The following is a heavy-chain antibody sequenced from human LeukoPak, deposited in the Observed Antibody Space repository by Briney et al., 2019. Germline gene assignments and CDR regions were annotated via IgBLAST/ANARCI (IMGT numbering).Heavy chain of an antibody. CDR2: VKQDGSEK. CDR1: GFPFSSSW. J-gene: IGHJ4*02. D-gene: IGHD3-9*01. V-gene: IGHV3-7*04. CDR3: ARAYDILTGYTPWVG. Sequence: GGSLRLSCAASGFPFSSSWMSWVRQAPGKGLEWVANVKQDGSEKYYVDSVKGRFTISRDNAKDSLYLQMNSLRAEDTAVYYCARAYDILTGYTPWVGGGQGTLVTVSS.